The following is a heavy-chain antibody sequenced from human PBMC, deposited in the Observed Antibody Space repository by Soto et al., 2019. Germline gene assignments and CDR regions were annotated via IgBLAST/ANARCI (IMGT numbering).Heavy chain of an antibody. V-gene: IGHV2-5*02. J-gene: IGHJ4*02. D-gene: IGHD3-3*01. CDR2: IYWDDDK. CDR3: AHRVLRTVFGLVTTTAIYFDF. Sequence: QITLNESGPTQVKPRQTLTLTCTFSGFSLTTSGVGVGWIRQSPGKAPEWLALIYWDDDKRYSPSLKSRLTITKDTSKNQVVLTMADLDPADTATYSCAHRVLRTVFGLVTTTAIYFDFWVQGTPVAVSS. CDR1: GFSLTTSGVG.